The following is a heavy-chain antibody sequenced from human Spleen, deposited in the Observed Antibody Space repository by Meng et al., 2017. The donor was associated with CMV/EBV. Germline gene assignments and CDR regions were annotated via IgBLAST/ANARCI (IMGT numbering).Heavy chain of an antibody. J-gene: IGHJ6*02. D-gene: IGHD2-2*02. V-gene: IGHV3-9*01. Sequence: SLKISCAASGFTFDDYAMHWVRQAPGKGLEWVSGISWNSGSIGYADSVKGRFTISRDNAKNSLYLQMNSLRAEDTAVYYCARSQRYCSSTSCHKNYYYYYYGMDVWGQGTTVTVSS. CDR3: ARSQRYCSSTSCHKNYYYYYYGMDV. CDR2: ISWNSGSI. CDR1: GFTFDDYA.